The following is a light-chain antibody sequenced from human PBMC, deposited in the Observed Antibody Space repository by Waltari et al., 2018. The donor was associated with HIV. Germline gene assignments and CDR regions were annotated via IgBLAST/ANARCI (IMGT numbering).Light chain of an antibody. V-gene: IGKV3-20*01. CDR1: QSVASNF. J-gene: IGKJ5*01. Sequence: EIVLTQSPGTLSLSSGERATLSCRVSQSVASNFFAWYQHKPGQSPRLLIYDTSRRATGIPDRFSGSGSGTDFTLTIGRLEPEDFAVYYCQQYYRSVTFGQGTRLETK. CDR3: QQYYRSVT. CDR2: DTS.